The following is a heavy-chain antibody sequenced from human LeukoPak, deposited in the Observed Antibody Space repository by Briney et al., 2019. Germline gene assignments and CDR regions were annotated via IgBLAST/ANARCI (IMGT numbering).Heavy chain of an antibody. D-gene: IGHD3-22*01. CDR2: IYSGGST. Sequence: GGSLRLSCAASGFTVSSNYMSWVRQAPGKGLERVSVIYSGGSTYYADSVKGRFTISRDNSKDTLYLQMNSRRAEDTAVYYCARVAHFDSSGIGNYWGQGTLVTVSS. V-gene: IGHV3-53*01. J-gene: IGHJ4*02. CDR3: ARVAHFDSSGIGNY. CDR1: GFTVSSNY.